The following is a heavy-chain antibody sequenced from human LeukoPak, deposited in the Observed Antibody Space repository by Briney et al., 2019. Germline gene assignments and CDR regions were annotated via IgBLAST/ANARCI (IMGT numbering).Heavy chain of an antibody. CDR2: INHSGST. V-gene: IGHV4-34*01. Sequence: SETLSLTCAVYGGSLSGYYWSWIRQPPGKGLEWIGEINHSGSTNYNPSLKSRVTISVDTSKNQFSLKLSSVTAADTAVYYCARGPKGELSSGWYYFDYWGQGTLVTVSS. J-gene: IGHJ4*02. CDR1: GGSLSGYY. D-gene: IGHD6-19*01. CDR3: ARGPKGELSSGWYYFDY.